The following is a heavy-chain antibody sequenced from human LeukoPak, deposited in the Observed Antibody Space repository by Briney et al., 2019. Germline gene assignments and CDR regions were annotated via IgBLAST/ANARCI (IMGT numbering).Heavy chain of an antibody. CDR2: INSSGSTK. Sequence: PAGSLRLSCAASGFTCSSYQMNWVRQAPGKGLEWVSYINSSGSTKYYADSVKGRFTISRDNAKNSLYLQMNSLRAEDTAVYYCARDCGGGSCYGPYDAFDIWGQGTMVTVSS. D-gene: IGHD2-15*01. CDR3: ARDCGGGSCYGPYDAFDI. V-gene: IGHV3-48*03. J-gene: IGHJ3*02. CDR1: GFTCSSYQ.